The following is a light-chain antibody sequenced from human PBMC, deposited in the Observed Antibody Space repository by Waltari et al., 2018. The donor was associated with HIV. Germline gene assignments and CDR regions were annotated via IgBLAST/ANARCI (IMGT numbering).Light chain of an antibody. Sequence: SYVLTQSPSVSLAPGRTARITCGGHNIGSNRVHWYQQKPGQAPVLVIYDDDDRPSGIPERLSGTTSENRAILTISGVEVGDEADYYCQVWDSNSDQVVFGGGTRLTVL. CDR3: QVWDSNSDQVV. CDR2: DDD. J-gene: IGLJ2*01. CDR1: NIGSNR. V-gene: IGLV3-21*01.